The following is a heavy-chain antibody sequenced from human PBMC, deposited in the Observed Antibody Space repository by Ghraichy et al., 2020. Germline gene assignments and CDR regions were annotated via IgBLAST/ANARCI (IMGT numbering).Heavy chain of an antibody. CDR1: GGSVSSGSYY. J-gene: IGHJ4*02. D-gene: IGHD3-10*01. CDR2: IYYSGST. V-gene: IGHV4-61*01. CDR3: AREVEGSGSYYKFFDY. Sequence: ETLSLTCTVSGGSVSSGSYYWSWIRQPPGKGLEWIGYIYYSGSTNYNPSLKSRVTISVDTSKNQFSLKLSSVTAADTAVYYCAREVEGSGSYYKFFDYWGQGTLVTVSS.